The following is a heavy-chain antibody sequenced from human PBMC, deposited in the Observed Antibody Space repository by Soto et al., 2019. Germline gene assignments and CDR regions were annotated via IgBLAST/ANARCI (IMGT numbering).Heavy chain of an antibody. J-gene: IGHJ5*01. Sequence: SQTLSLTCAISGDSVSTISATWDWIRQSPSRGLEWLGRTYYRSKWEIDYAVSLRGRITIIPDTANNQLSLQLSSVTPDDTAVYYCTRLIGNSWLDSWGQGTLVTVS. CDR2: TYYRSKWEI. CDR3: TRLIGNSWLDS. D-gene: IGHD3-16*02. V-gene: IGHV6-1*01. CDR1: GDSVSTISAT.